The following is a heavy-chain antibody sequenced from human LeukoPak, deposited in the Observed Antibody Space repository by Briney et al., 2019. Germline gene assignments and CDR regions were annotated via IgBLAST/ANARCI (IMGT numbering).Heavy chain of an antibody. CDR2: ISAYNGDT. D-gene: IGHD1-26*01. J-gene: IGHJ4*02. CDR1: GYTFSNYG. Sequence: ASVKVSCKASGYTFSNYGISWVRQAPGQGLEWMGWISAYNGDTKYAQKFQGRVTLTTDTSTSTAYMELRSLRSDDTAVYYCAKEHGPSSGSYVDYWGQGTLVTVSS. CDR3: AKEHGPSSGSYVDY. V-gene: IGHV1-18*01.